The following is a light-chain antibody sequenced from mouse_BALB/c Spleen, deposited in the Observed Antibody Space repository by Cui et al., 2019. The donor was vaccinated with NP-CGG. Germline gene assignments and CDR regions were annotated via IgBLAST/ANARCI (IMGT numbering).Light chain of an antibody. J-gene: IGLJ1*01. V-gene: IGLV1*01. CDR1: TGTITTSNY. CDR2: GTN. CDR3: ALWYSNHWV. Sequence: QAVLTQASALTTSPGETVTLTCRSSTGTITTSNYANWVQEKPDHLFTGLIGGTNNRIPGVPARFSGSLIGDKAALTITGAQTEDEALYFCALWYSNHWVFGGGTKLTVL.